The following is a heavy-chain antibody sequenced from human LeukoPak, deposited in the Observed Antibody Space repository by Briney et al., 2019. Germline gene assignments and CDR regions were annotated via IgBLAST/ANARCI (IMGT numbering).Heavy chain of an antibody. J-gene: IGHJ4*02. CDR1: GYSFTSYW. D-gene: IGHD6-13*01. Sequence: GESPKISRKGSGYSFTSYWIGWVRQMPGKGLEWMGIIYPGDSDTRYSPSFQGQVTISADKSISTAYLQWRSLKASDTAMYYCARQGSSWHSPLGYWGQGTLVTVSS. CDR2: IYPGDSDT. V-gene: IGHV5-51*01. CDR3: ARQGSSWHSPLGY.